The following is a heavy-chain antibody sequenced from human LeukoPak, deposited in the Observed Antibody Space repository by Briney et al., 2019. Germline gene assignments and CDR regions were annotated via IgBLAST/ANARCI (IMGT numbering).Heavy chain of an antibody. J-gene: IGHJ5*02. CDR3: ARAQGGYYYGSGSWWFDP. V-gene: IGHV4-30-2*01. D-gene: IGHD3-10*01. CDR1: GGSISSGGYS. CDR2: IYHSGST. Sequence: TLSLTCTVSGGSISSGGYSWSWIRQPPGKGLEWIGYIYHSGSTYYNPSLKSRVTISVDRSKNQFSLKLSSVTAADTAVYYCARAQGGYYYGSGSWWFDPWGQGTLVTVSS.